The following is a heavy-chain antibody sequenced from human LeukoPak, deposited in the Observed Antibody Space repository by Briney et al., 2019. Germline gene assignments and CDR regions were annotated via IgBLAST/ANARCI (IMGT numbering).Heavy chain of an antibody. V-gene: IGHV4-59*08. CDR2: LFHSGTR. Sequence: PSETLSLTCTVSGGSITSYYWRWIRQPPGKGLEWIGYLFHSGTRRYNPSLKSRVTISADTTKNQIFLTLNSTTAADTAVYYCARRRGWKQQLVYFDYWGQGTLATVSS. CDR1: GGSITSYY. D-gene: IGHD6-13*01. CDR3: ARRRGWKQQLVYFDY. J-gene: IGHJ4*02.